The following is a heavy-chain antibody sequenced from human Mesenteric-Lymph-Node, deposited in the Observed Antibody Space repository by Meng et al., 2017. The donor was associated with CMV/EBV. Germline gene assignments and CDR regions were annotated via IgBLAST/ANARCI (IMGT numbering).Heavy chain of an antibody. V-gene: IGHV1-3*01. Sequence: KACGYTFTSYAMHWVRQAPGQRLEWMGWINAGNGNTKYSQKFQGRVTITRDTSASTAYMELSSLRSEDTAVYYCARVGGYSYGLPFDYWGQGTLVTVSS. CDR2: INAGNGNT. CDR3: ARVGGYSYGLPFDY. J-gene: IGHJ4*02. CDR1: GYTFTSYA. D-gene: IGHD5-18*01.